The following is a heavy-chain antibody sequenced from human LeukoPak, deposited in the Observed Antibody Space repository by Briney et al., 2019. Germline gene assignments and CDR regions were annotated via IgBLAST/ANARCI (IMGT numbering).Heavy chain of an antibody. CDR3: AKSRLIYCTGGGCYGMDV. CDR2: ISGSGGNT. CDR1: GFNFRSAW. J-gene: IGHJ6*02. Sequence: GGSLRLSCTASGFNFRSAWMSWARQAPGTGLEWVTGISGSGGNTYYADSVKGRFTISRDNSKNTLYLQMNNLRAEDTAIYYCAKSRLIYCTGGGCYGMDVWSQGTTVSVSS. V-gene: IGHV3-23*01. D-gene: IGHD2-8*02.